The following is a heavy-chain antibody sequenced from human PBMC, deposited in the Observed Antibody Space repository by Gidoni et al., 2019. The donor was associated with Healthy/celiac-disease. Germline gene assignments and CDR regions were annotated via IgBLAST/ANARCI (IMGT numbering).Heavy chain of an antibody. D-gene: IGHD2-2*02. CDR3: TRVVPAAIGEFPDAFDI. V-gene: IGHV3-49*03. CDR2: IRSKAYGGTT. Sequence: EVQLVEYGGGLVQPGRSLRLSCTASGFTFGDYAMSWFRQAPGKGLEWVGFIRSKAYGGTTEYAASVKGRFTISRDDSKSIAYLQMNSLKTEDTAVYYCTRVVPAAIGEFPDAFDIWGQGTMVTVSS. CDR1: GFTFGDYA. J-gene: IGHJ3*02.